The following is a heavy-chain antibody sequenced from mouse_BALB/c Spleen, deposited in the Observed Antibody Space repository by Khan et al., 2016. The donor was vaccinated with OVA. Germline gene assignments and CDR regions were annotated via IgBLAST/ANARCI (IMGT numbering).Heavy chain of an antibody. D-gene: IGHD2-13*01. CDR2: INTYTGEP. CDR3: ARGEYSGTMDY. J-gene: IGHJ4*01. CDR1: GYTFTTYG. V-gene: IGHV9-3-1*01. Sequence: QIQLVQSGPELKKPGVTVKISCKASGYTFTTYGMNWVKQAPGKGLKWMGWINTYTGEPTYADDFKGRFAFYLETSASTAYLQINNLKNEDTATYVSARGEYSGTMDYWGQGTSVTVSS.